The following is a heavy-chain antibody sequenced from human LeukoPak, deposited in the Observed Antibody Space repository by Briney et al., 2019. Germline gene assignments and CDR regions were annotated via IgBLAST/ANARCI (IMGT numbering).Heavy chain of an antibody. J-gene: IGHJ5*02. V-gene: IGHV4-4*07. CDR1: GGSISSYY. CDR3: ARDGGGRYCSSTSCYDAPGWFDP. CDR2: IYTSGST. D-gene: IGHD2-2*01. Sequence: SETLSLTCTVSGGSISSYYWSWIRQPAGKGLEWIGRIYTSGSTNYNPSLKSRVTMSVDTSKNQFSLKLSSVTAADTAVYYCARDGGGRYCSSTSCYDAPGWFDPWGQGTLVTVSS.